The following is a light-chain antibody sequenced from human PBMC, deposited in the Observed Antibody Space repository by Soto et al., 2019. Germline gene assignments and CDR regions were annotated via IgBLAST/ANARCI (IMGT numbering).Light chain of an antibody. V-gene: IGKV1-33*01. CDR2: DAS. CDR1: QDISNY. J-gene: IGKJ2*01. CDR3: QQYDNLPPYT. Sequence: DIQMTQSPSSLSTSVGDRVTITCQASQDISNYLNWYQQKPGKAPKLLIYDASNLETGVPSRFSGRGSGTDFTFTISSLQPEAIATYYCQQYDNLPPYTFGQGTKLEIK.